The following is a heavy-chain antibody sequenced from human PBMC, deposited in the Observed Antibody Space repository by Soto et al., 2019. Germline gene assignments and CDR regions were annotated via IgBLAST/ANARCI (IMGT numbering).Heavy chain of an antibody. J-gene: IGHJ4*02. Sequence: SETLSLTCTVSGGSISGYYWSWIRQPAGKGLEWIGRIYTSGSTNCNPSLKSRVTISIDKSKNQFSLTLTSMTAADTALYYCAVPGRGDFDYWSQGTLVTVSS. V-gene: IGHV4-4*07. CDR2: IYTSGST. D-gene: IGHD5-12*01. CDR1: GGSISGYY. CDR3: AVPGRGDFDY.